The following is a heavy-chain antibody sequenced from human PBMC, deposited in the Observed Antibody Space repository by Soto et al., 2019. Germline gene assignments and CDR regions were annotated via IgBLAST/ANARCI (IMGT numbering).Heavy chain of an antibody. CDR3: AKGARHYYYYGMDV. V-gene: IGHV3-30*18. D-gene: IGHD6-6*01. J-gene: IGHJ6*02. CDR2: ISDDGSNK. CDR1: GFTFSSYG. Sequence: QVQLVESGGGVVQPGRSLRLSCAASGFTFSSYGMHWVRQAPGKGLERGAGISDDGSNKYYADSVKGRFTISRDNSKNTLYLQMNSLRAEGRVVYYCAKGARHYYYYGMDVWGQGTTVTVSS.